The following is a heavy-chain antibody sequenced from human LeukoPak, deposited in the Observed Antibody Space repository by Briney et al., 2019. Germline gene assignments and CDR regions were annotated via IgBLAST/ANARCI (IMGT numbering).Heavy chain of an antibody. D-gene: IGHD3-22*01. CDR3: VRDRNGYYSFDY. Sequence: PGGSLRLSCAASGFAFSDYYMSWIRQAPGKGLEWVSYISSRGDTIYYADSVRGRFTISRDNAERSLYLQMNGLRAEDTAVYYCVRDRNGYYSFDYWGQGTLVTVSS. V-gene: IGHV3-11*01. CDR1: GFAFSDYY. CDR2: ISSRGDTI. J-gene: IGHJ4*02.